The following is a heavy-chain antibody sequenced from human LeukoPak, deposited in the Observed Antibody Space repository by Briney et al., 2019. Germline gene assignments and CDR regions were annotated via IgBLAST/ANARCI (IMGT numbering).Heavy chain of an antibody. CDR2: ISGSGGST. Sequence: GGSLRLSCAASGFTFSSYAMSWVRQAPGKGLGWVSAISGSGGSTYYADSVKGRFTISRDNSKNTLYLQMNSLRAEDTAVYYCAKDLDPIVVVITSPFDYWGQGTLVTVSS. CDR3: AKDLDPIVVVITSPFDY. D-gene: IGHD3-22*01. CDR1: GFTFSSYA. V-gene: IGHV3-23*01. J-gene: IGHJ4*02.